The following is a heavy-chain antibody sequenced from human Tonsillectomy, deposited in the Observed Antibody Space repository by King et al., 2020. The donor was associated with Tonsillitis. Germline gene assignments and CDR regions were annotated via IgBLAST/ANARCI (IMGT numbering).Heavy chain of an antibody. D-gene: IGHD3-3*01. Sequence: VQLVESGGGLVQPGGSLRLSCAASGFTFSTYAMTWVRQAPGKGLEWVSVMSGAGARTYHADSVKGRFTISRDNSKNTGYLQMNSLRVEDTAVYYCAKCPYDFWSGGLYYALDVWGQGTTVTVSS. CDR3: AKCPYDFWSGGLYYALDV. CDR2: MSGAGART. J-gene: IGHJ6*02. CDR1: GFTFSTYA. V-gene: IGHV3-23*04.